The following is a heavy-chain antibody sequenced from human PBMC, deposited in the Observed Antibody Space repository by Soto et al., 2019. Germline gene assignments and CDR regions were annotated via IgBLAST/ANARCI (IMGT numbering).Heavy chain of an antibody. Sequence: QVQLVQSGAEAKKPGASVQVSCKASGYTFTTYALHWVRQAPGERPEWMGWINAANGDTKYSEKFQGRVTITRDTSAPTGYMELRSLTSEDTAVYYCGRSGVGATGEILYNAMDVWGQGTTVTVSS. V-gene: IGHV1-3*01. J-gene: IGHJ6*02. D-gene: IGHD1-26*01. CDR3: GRSGVGATGEILYNAMDV. CDR1: GYTFTTYA. CDR2: INAANGDT.